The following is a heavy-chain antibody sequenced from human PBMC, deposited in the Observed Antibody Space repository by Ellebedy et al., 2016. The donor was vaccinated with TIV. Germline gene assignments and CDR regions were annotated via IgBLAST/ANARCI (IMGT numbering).Heavy chain of an antibody. CDR1: GINFSYYA. J-gene: IGHJ4*02. Sequence: PGGSLRLSCAASGINFSYYAMHWVRQAPGKGMEWVSSIGASGTDKYYADSVKGRFTISRDNAKNALYLQMDSLRAEDTAVFYCARDTAMNYWGLGTLVTVSS. CDR3: ARDTAMNY. CDR2: IGASGTDK. V-gene: IGHV3-21*01. D-gene: IGHD5-18*01.